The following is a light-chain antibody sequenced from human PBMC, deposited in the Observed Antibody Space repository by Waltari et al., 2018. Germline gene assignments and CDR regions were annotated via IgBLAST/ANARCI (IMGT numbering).Light chain of an antibody. CDR1: NIGSKS. V-gene: IGLV3-21*02. Sequence: SYVLTQPPSVSVAPGQTARITCGGNNIGSKSVHWYQQKPGQAPVLVVFDDSDRPSGTPGRFSGSNSGNTATLTISRVEAGDEVDYYCQVWDSSSDHWVFGGGTKLTVL. J-gene: IGLJ3*02. CDR2: DDS. CDR3: QVWDSSSDHWV.